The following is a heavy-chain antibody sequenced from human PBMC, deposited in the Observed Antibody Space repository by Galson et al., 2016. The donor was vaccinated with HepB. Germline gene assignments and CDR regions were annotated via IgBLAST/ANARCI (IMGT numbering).Heavy chain of an antibody. D-gene: IGHD2-8*01. CDR1: GGSTPTYY. J-gene: IGHJ4*02. Sequence: LTCTVSGGSTPTYYWSWIRQPPGKGLEWIGYTSYIGSTNYNPSLKSRVTISLDTSKNQFSLRLSSVTAADTAVYYCAREHNGFAGYWGQGTLVIVSS. CDR2: TSYIGST. CDR3: AREHNGFAGY. V-gene: IGHV4-59*01.